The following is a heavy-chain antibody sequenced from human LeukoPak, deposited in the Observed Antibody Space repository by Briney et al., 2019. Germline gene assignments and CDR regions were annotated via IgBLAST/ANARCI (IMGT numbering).Heavy chain of an antibody. CDR2: IYTSGST. CDR3: ARQGGNDYGGNRPLLWIDP. V-gene: IGHV4-4*07. D-gene: IGHD4-23*01. J-gene: IGHJ5*02. CDR1: GGSISSYY. Sequence: SETLSLTCTVSGGSISSYYWSWIRQPAGKGLEWIGRIYTSGSTNYNPSLKSRVTISLDTSKNQFSLKLTSVTAADTAVYYCARQGGNDYGGNRPLLWIDPWGQGTLVTVSS.